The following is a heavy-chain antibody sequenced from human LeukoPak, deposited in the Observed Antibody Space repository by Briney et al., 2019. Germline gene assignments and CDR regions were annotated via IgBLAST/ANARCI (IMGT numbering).Heavy chain of an antibody. CDR2: IGYRNSPI. D-gene: IGHD5-24*01. V-gene: IGHV3-48*01. J-gene: IGHJ5*02. Sequence: GGSLRLSCTASGFTLTTYSMNWVRQAPGKGLEWVSYIGYRNSPIHYADSVKGRFTISRDNAKNSLYLQMNSLRAEDTAVYYCARAPRADDNWLDPWGQGTLVTVSS. CDR1: GFTLTTYS. CDR3: ARAPRADDNWLDP.